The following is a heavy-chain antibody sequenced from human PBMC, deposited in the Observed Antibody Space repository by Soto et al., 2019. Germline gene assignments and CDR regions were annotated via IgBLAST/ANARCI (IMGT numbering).Heavy chain of an antibody. Sequence: GGSLRLSCAASGFTFSSYAMHWVRQAPGKGLEWVAVISYDGSNKYYADSVKGRFTISRDNSKNTLYLQMNSLRAEDTAVYYCARDGRIMITFGGVIANPVFDYWGQGTLVTVSS. J-gene: IGHJ4*02. D-gene: IGHD3-16*02. CDR1: GFTFSSYA. CDR2: ISYDGSNK. V-gene: IGHV3-30-3*01. CDR3: ARDGRIMITFGGVIANPVFDY.